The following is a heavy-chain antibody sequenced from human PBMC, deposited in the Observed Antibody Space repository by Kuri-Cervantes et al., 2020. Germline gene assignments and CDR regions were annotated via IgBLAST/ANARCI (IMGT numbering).Heavy chain of an antibody. CDR2: IRSKAYGGTT. D-gene: IGHD3-22*01. V-gene: IGHV3-49*03. Sequence: GGSLRLSCTASGFTFGDYAMSWFRQAPGKGLEWVGFIRSKAYGGTTEYAASVKGRFTISRDDSKSIAYLQMNSLKTEDTAVYYCAREYGSSGYYGMDVWGQGTTVTVSS. CDR1: GFTFGDYA. J-gene: IGHJ6*02. CDR3: AREYGSSGYYGMDV.